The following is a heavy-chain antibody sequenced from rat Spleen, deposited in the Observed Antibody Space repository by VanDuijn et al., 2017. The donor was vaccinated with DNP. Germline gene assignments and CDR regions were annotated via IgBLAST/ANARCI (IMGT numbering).Heavy chain of an antibody. CDR1: GFTFSDYG. D-gene: IGHD1-11*01. J-gene: IGHJ2*01. CDR3: TTDFERGY. V-gene: IGHV5-20*01. Sequence: EVQLMESGGDLVQPGRSLKLSCVASGFTFSDYGMAWVRQPPKKGLEWVASISANAGSSSYRDSVKGRFTISRHNAENTLYLQMDSLWSEDTATYYCTTDFERGYWGQGVMVTVSS. CDR2: ISANAGSS.